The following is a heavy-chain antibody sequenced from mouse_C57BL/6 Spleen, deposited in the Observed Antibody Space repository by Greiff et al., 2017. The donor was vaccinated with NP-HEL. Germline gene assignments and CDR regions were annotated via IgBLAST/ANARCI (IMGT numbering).Heavy chain of an antibody. CDR1: GYTFTSYW. J-gene: IGHJ2*01. Sequence: QVQLQQPGAELVMPGASVKLSCKASGYTFTSYWMHWVKQRPGQGLEWIGEIDPSDSYTNYNQKFKGKSTLTVDKSSSTAYMQLSSLTSEDSAVYYCARSGRSKCGFDYWGQGTTLTVAS. V-gene: IGHV1-69*01. CDR2: IDPSDSYT. CDR3: ARSGRSKCGFDY. D-gene: IGHD1-1*01.